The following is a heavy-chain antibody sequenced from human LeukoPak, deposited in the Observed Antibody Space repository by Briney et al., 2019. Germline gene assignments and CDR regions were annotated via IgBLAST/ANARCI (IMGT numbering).Heavy chain of an antibody. J-gene: IGHJ4*02. V-gene: IGHV3-23*01. Sequence: GGSLRLSCTGSGFPFNMFAMNWVRQAPGQGLEWVSGLSRDGETRKYADSVKGRFTVSRDASKNMVFLQMNDLRPEDTAVYYCAKEQRIRHCSEGVCMEGYYFDYWGQGSLVTVSP. CDR1: GFPFNMFA. CDR2: LSRDGETR. CDR3: AKEQRIRHCSEGVCMEGYYFDY. D-gene: IGHD2-8*01.